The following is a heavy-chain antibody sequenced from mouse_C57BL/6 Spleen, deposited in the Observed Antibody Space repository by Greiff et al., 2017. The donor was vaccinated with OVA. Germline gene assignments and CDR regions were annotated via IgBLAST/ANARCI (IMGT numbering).Heavy chain of an antibody. CDR3: ARGGLSFDY. J-gene: IGHJ2*01. CDR2: ISYDGSN. CDR1: GYSLTSGYY. V-gene: IGHV3-6*01. Sequence: VQLQQSGPGLVKPSQSLSLTCSVTGYSLTSGYYWNWIRQFPGNKLEWMGYISYDGSNNYNPSLKNRISITRDTSKNQFFLKLNSVTTEDTATYYCARGGLSFDYWGQGTTLTVSS.